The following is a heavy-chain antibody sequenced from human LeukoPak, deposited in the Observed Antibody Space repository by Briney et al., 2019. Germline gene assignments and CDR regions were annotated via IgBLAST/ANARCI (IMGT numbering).Heavy chain of an antibody. Sequence: SETLSLTCAVYGGSFSGYYWSWIRQPPGKGLEWIGEINHSGSTNYNPSLKSRVTISVDTSKNQFSLKLRSVTAADTAMYYCAREKSRGSHIDYWGQGTLVTVSS. CDR3: AREKSRGSHIDY. V-gene: IGHV4-34*01. CDR1: GGSFSGYY. J-gene: IGHJ4*02. D-gene: IGHD1-26*01. CDR2: INHSGST.